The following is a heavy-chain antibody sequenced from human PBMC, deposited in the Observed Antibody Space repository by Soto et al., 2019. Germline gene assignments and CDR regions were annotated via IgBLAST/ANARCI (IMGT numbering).Heavy chain of an antibody. V-gene: IGHV4-59*01. J-gene: IGHJ5*02. CDR1: GGSISSYY. Sequence: QVQLQESGPGLVKPSETLSLTCTVSGGSISSYYWSWIRQPPGKGLEWIGYIYYSGSTNYNPSLKRRGTISVDTSKNQFSLKLSSVTAADTAVYYCARVTGWFDPWGQGTLVTVSS. CDR2: IYYSGST. CDR3: ARVTGWFDP.